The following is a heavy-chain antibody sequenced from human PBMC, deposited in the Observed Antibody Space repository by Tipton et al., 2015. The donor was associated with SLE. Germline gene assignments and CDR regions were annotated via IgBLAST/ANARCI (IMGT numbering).Heavy chain of an antibody. CDR3: ARGGGSYYFDY. J-gene: IGHJ4*02. V-gene: IGHV4-59*01. D-gene: IGHD1-26*01. Sequence: TLSLTCTVSGGSISSYYWSWIRQPPGKGLEWIGYIYHSGSTNYNPFLKSRVTISVDTSKNQFSLNLSAVTAADTAVYYCARGGGSYYFDYWGQGTLVTVSS. CDR2: IYHSGST. CDR1: GGSISSYY.